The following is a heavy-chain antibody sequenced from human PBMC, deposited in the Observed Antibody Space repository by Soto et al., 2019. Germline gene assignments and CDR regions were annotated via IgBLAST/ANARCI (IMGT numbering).Heavy chain of an antibody. J-gene: IGHJ4*02. D-gene: IGHD3-22*01. CDR2: IYYSGST. CDR3: AYSYYYDSSGSDY. V-gene: IGHV4-39*01. CDR1: GGSISSSSYY. Sequence: SETLSLTXTVSGGSISSSSYYWGWIRQPPGKGLEWIGSIYYSGSTYYNPSLKSRVTISVDTSKNQFSLKLSSVTAADTAVYYCAYSYYYDSSGSDYWGQGTLVTVSS.